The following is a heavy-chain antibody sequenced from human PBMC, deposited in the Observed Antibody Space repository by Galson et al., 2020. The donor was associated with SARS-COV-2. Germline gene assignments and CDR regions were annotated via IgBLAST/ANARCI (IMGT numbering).Heavy chain of an antibody. J-gene: IGHJ6*02. CDR1: GFTFSSYA. CDR2: ISGSGGST. Sequence: QAGGSLRLSCAASGFTFSSYAMSWVRQAPGKGLEWVSAISGSGGSTYYADSVKGRFTISRDNSKNTLYLQMNSLRAEDTAVYYCAKRLYSSSWHYYYGMDVWGQGTTVTVSS. D-gene: IGHD6-13*01. V-gene: IGHV3-23*01. CDR3: AKRLYSSSWHYYYGMDV.